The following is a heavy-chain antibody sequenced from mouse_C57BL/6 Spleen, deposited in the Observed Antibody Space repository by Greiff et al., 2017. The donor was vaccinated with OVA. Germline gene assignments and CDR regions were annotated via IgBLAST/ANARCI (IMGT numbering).Heavy chain of an antibody. V-gene: IGHV1-7*01. Sequence: QVQLQQSGADLVKPGASVKLSCKASGYTFTSYWMHWVNQRPGKGLEWIGYINPSSGYTKYNQKFKDKATLTADKSSSTACMQLNSLPYEDSSVYYCARFLYDYAWFAYWGQGTLVTVSA. CDR3: ARFLYDYAWFAY. CDR1: GYTFTSYW. CDR2: INPSSGYT. D-gene: IGHD2-4*01. J-gene: IGHJ3*01.